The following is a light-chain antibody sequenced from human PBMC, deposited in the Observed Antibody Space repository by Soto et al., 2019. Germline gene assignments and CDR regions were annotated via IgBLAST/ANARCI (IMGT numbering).Light chain of an antibody. V-gene: IGLV2-14*01. CDR1: SSDVGGYNY. CDR3: SSYTSSITLLYV. J-gene: IGLJ1*01. Sequence: QSVLTQPASVSGSPGQSITISCTGTSSDVGGYNYVSWFQQHPGKAPNLMIYDVSNRPSGVSNRFSGSKSGNTASLTSSRLQAEDAADNYCSSYTSSITLLYVFGTGTNLTVL. CDR2: DVS.